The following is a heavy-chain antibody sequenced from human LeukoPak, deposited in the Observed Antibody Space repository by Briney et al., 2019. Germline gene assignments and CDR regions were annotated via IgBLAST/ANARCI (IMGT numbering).Heavy chain of an antibody. J-gene: IGHJ4*02. CDR1: GFTFSSYG. CDR3: AKDRGVRGETIDY. V-gene: IGHV3-33*06. D-gene: IGHD3-10*01. CDR2: IWYDGSNK. Sequence: GRSLRLSCAASGFTFSSYGMHWVRQAPGKGLEWVAVIWYDGSNKYYADSVKGRFTISRDNSKNTLYLQMNSLRADDTAVYYCAKDRGVRGETIDYWGQGTLVTVSS.